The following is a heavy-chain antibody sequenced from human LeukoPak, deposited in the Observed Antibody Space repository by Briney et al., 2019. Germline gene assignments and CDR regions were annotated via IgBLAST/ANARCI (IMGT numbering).Heavy chain of an antibody. CDR3: ARVFGSGWYRDAFDI. Sequence: PSETLSLTCTVSGGSISSYYWSWIRQPAGKGLEWIGRIYTSGSTNYNPSLKRRVTMSVDTSKNQFSLKLSSVTAADTAVYYCARVFGSGWYRDAFDIWGQGTMVTVSS. CDR2: IYTSGST. D-gene: IGHD6-19*01. V-gene: IGHV4-4*07. CDR1: GGSISSYY. J-gene: IGHJ3*02.